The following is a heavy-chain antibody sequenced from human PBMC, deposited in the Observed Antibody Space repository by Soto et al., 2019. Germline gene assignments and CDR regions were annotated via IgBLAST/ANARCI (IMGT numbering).Heavy chain of an antibody. J-gene: IGHJ4*02. Sequence: QVQLQESGPGLVKPSGTLSLSCAVSGGSISSSNWWSWVRQVPGKGLEWIGEIYHSGSTIYNPSLTSRVTISVAKSQHQSSLRLTSVTAAVTAVYYCAHDLRWGYYWGQGTLVTVSS. D-gene: IGHD2-21*01. V-gene: IGHV4-4*02. CDR3: AHDLRWGYY. CDR2: IYHSGST. CDR1: GGSISSSNW.